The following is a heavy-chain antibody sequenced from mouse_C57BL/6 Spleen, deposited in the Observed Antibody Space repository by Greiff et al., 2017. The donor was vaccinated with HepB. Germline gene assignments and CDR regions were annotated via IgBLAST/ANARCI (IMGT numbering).Heavy chain of an antibody. J-gene: IGHJ2*01. CDR2: ISDGGSYT. Sequence: EVKLVESGGGLVKPGGSLKLSCAASGFTFSSYAMSWVRQTPEKRLEWVATISDGGSYTYYPDNVKGRFTISRDNAKNNLYLQMSHLKSEDTAMYDCARSSNVFDYWGQGTTLTVSS. CDR3: ARSSNVFDY. D-gene: IGHD2-5*01. CDR1: GFTFSSYA. V-gene: IGHV5-4*03.